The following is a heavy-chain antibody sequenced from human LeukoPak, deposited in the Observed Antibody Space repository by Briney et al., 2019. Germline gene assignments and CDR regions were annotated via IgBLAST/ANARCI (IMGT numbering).Heavy chain of an antibody. J-gene: IGHJ5*02. Sequence: PGGSLRLSCAASGFTFSSYAMSWVRQAPGKGLEWVSAIGGSGGSTYYADSVKGRFTISRDDSKNTLYLQMNSLRAEDTAVYYCAKESQGQYYDFWSGYYSYNWFDPWGQGTLVTVSS. CDR1: GFTFSSYA. D-gene: IGHD3-3*01. CDR2: IGGSGGST. V-gene: IGHV3-23*01. CDR3: AKESQGQYYDFWSGYYSYNWFDP.